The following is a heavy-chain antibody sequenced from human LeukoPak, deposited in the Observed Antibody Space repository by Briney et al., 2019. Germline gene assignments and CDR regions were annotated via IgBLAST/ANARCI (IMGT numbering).Heavy chain of an antibody. V-gene: IGHV1-18*01. J-gene: IGHJ4*02. Sequence: GASVKVSCKASGYTFDGYSIGWVRQAPGQGLEWMGWINTYHGNTNLAQNFQGRVAMTTDTSTTTAYMDLESLRSDDTAVYYCARITAAGDFDHWGQGTLVTVSS. CDR1: GYTFDGYS. CDR3: ARITAAGDFDH. D-gene: IGHD6-13*01. CDR2: INTYHGNT.